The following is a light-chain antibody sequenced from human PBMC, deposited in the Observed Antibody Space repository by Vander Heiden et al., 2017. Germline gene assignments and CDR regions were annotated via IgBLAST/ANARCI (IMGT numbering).Light chain of an antibody. V-gene: IGLV2-14*03. CDR1: SDDVGGYNY. CDR2: DVS. J-gene: IGLJ1*01. CDR3: SSFTSSHTYV. Sequence: QSALTQPAFAPGSPGQSITISCTGTSDDVGGYNYVSWYQQHPDKVPKLIIYDVSNRPSGVSNRFSGSKSGSTASLTISGLQAEDEADYYCSSFTSSHTYVFGSGTKVTVL.